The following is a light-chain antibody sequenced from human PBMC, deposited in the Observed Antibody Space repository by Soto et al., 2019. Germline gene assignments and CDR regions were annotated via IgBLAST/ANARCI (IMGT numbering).Light chain of an antibody. CDR2: DSS. V-gene: IGKV3-11*01. Sequence: EIVLTQSPATLSLSPGETATLSCRASQSVGSFLAWYQQKPGQAPRLLISDSSDRATGIPARFSGSGSGTDFTLTISSLEPEDLAVSYCQQCDTWPTTFGQGTRLDIK. J-gene: IGKJ5*01. CDR3: QQCDTWPTT. CDR1: QSVGSF.